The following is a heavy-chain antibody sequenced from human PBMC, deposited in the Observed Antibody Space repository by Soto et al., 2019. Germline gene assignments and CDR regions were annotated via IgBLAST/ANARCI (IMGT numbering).Heavy chain of an antibody. CDR2: IYYSGST. Sequence: SETLSLTCTVSGGSISSYYWSWIRQPPGKGLEWIGYIYYSGSTNYNPSLKSRVTISVDTSKNQFSLKLSSVTAADTAVYYCARLAGHGDYDFPDYYYYYMDVWGKGTTVTVSS. J-gene: IGHJ6*03. V-gene: IGHV4-59*08. D-gene: IGHD4-17*01. CDR3: ARLAGHGDYDFPDYYYYYMDV. CDR1: GGSISSYY.